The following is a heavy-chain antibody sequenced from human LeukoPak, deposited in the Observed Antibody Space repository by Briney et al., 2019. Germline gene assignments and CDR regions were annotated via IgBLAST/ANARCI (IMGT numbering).Heavy chain of an antibody. CDR3: ARDLVDYYDSSGYYYRLDVFDI. CDR2: IYYNGST. J-gene: IGHJ3*02. CDR1: GDSISSYY. Sequence: PSETLSLTCTFTGDSISSYYWSWIRQSPEKGLEWIGHIYYNGSTKYNPSLKSRVTISVDTSKNQFSLKLSSVTAADTAVYYCARDLVDYYDSSGYYYRLDVFDIWGQGTMVTVSP. D-gene: IGHD3-22*01. V-gene: IGHV4-59*01.